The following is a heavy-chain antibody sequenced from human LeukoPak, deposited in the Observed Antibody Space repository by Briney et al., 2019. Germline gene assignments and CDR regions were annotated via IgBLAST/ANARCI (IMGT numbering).Heavy chain of an antibody. CDR3: AGTFGGSVAGTFDY. J-gene: IGHJ4*02. V-gene: IGHV1-69*13. CDR1: GGTFSSYA. CDR2: IIPIFGTA. Sequence: SVKVSCKASGGTFSSYAISWVRQAPGQGLEWMGGIIPIFGTANYAQKFQGRVTIPADESTSTAYMELSSLRSEDTAVYYCAGTFGGSVAGTFDYWGQGTLVTVSS. D-gene: IGHD6-19*01.